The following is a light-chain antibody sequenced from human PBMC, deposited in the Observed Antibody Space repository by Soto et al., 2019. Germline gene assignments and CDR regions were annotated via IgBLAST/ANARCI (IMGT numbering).Light chain of an antibody. J-gene: IGLJ1*01. CDR3: QSYDNSLSAYV. CDR2: GST. Sequence: SVLTQPPSLSGAPGQRVTISCTGSSSDIGAGSEVHWYQQLPGTAPKLLIFGSTNRPSGVPDRFSGSKSATSASLAITGLQAEDEADYYCQSYDNSLSAYVFGTGTQLTVL. CDR1: SSDIGAGSE. V-gene: IGLV1-40*01.